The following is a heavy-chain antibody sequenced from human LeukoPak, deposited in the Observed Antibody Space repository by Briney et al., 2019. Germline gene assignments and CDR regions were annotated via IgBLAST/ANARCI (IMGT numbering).Heavy chain of an antibody. D-gene: IGHD1-26*01. V-gene: IGHV4-59*01. CDR3: ASQGIVGAANWFDP. Sequence: SETLSPTCTVSGGSISSYYWSWIRQPPGKGLEWIGYIYYSGSTNYNPSLKSRVTISVDTSKNQFSLKLSSVTAADTAVYYCASQGIVGAANWFDPWGQGTLVTVSS. J-gene: IGHJ5*02. CDR2: IYYSGST. CDR1: GGSISSYY.